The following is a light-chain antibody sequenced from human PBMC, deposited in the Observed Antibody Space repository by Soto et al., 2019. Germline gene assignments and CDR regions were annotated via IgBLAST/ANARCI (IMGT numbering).Light chain of an antibody. J-gene: IGKJ4*01. CDR2: WAS. CDR1: QSVLYSSNNKNY. Sequence: IVLTRSPDSLSVSLVERATINCKSSQSVLYSSNNKNYLAWYQQKPRQPPKLLINWASTRESGVPDRFSGSGSGTDFTLTISSLQAEDVAVYYCQQYYNTPLTFGGGTKVDIK. CDR3: QQYYNTPLT. V-gene: IGKV4-1*01.